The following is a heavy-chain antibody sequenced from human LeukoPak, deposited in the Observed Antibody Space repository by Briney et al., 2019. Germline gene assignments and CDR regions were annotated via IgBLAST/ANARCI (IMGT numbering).Heavy chain of an antibody. CDR3: SLARSEYHYGMDV. J-gene: IGHJ6*02. CDR1: GDSVSSISVA. CDR2: TYYRSKWYY. V-gene: IGHV6-1*01. Sequence: SQTLSLTCAVSGDSVSSISVAWNWIRQSPSRGLEWLGRTYYRSKWYYEYAVSVKSRINISPDTSKIQFSLQLTSVTPEDTAVYYCSLARSEYHYGMDVWGQGTTVTVSS.